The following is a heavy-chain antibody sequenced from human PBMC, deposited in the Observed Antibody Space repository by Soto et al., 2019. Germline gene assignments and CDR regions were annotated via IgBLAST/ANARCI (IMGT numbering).Heavy chain of an antibody. J-gene: IGHJ4*02. CDR2: IYYSGST. D-gene: IGHD2-15*01. CDR3: AXXXXXYCSGGSCYYFDY. CDR1: GGSISSYY. V-gene: IGHV4-59*08. Sequence: TLSLTCTVSGGSISSYYWSWIRQPPGKGLEWIGYIYYSGSTNYNPSLKSRVTISVDTSKNQFSLKLSSVTAADTAVYYCAXXXXXYCSGGSCYYFDYWXQGTLVTVSS.